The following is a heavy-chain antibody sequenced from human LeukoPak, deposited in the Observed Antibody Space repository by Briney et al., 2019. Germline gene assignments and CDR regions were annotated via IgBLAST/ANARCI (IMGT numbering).Heavy chain of an antibody. D-gene: IGHD6-19*01. CDR2: ISYDGSNK. CDR3: VAGGIAVADWANLSNFQH. J-gene: IGHJ1*01. CDR1: GFTFSSYA. V-gene: IGHV3-30*04. Sequence: PGGSLRLSCAASGFTFSSYAMHWVRQAPGKGLEWVAVISYDGSNKYYADSVKGRFTISRDNSKNTLYLQMNSLRAEDTAVYYCVAGGIAVADWANLSNFQHWGQGTLVTVSS.